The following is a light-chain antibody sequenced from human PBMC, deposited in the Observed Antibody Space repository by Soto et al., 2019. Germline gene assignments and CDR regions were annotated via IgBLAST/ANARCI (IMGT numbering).Light chain of an antibody. J-gene: IGKJ1*01. Sequence: DIQMTQSPSTLSASVGDRVTNTCRASQSISSWLAWYQQKPGKAPKLLIYKASGLESGVPSRFSGSGSGTEFTLTISSLQPDDFASYYCQQYNSYSTFGQGTKVEIK. CDR2: KAS. V-gene: IGKV1-5*03. CDR3: QQYNSYST. CDR1: QSISSW.